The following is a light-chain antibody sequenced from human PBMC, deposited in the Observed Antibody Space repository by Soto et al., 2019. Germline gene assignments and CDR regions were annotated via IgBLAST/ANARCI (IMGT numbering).Light chain of an antibody. CDR3: AAWDDSLIAGV. CDR1: SSNIGSNT. Sequence: QSVLTQPPSASGTPGQRVTISCSGSSSNIGSNTVNWYQQLPGTAPKLLIYSNNQRPSGVPDRFSGSKSGTSASLAISGLQSEDEADYYCAAWDDSLIAGVFGGGTNLTVL. CDR2: SNN. J-gene: IGLJ3*02. V-gene: IGLV1-44*01.